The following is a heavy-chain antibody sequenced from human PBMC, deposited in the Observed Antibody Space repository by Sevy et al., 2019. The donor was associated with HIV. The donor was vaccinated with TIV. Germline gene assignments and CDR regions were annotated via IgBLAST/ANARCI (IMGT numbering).Heavy chain of an antibody. CDR3: ASSTIAVAGRVYYYYGMDV. CDR1: GGSISSYY. V-gene: IGHV4-59*13. J-gene: IGHJ6*02. CDR2: IYYSGST. D-gene: IGHD6-19*01. Sequence: SETLSLTCTVSGGSISSYYWSWIRQPPGKGLEWIGYIYYSGSTNYNPSLKSRVTISVDTSKNQFSLKLSSVTAADTAVYYCASSTIAVAGRVYYYYGMDVWGQGTTVTVS.